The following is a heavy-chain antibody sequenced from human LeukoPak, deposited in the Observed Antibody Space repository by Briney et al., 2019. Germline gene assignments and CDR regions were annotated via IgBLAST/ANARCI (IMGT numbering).Heavy chain of an antibody. Sequence: GESPKISCKGSGYSFTSYWIGWVRQMPGKGLEWMGIIYPGDSDTRYSPSFQGQVTISADKSISTAYLQWSSLKASDTAMYYCARGPFESYYYGSGSYFDYWGQGTLVTVSS. CDR1: GYSFTSYW. CDR2: IYPGDSDT. V-gene: IGHV5-51*01. J-gene: IGHJ4*02. CDR3: ARGPFESYYYGSGSYFDY. D-gene: IGHD3-10*01.